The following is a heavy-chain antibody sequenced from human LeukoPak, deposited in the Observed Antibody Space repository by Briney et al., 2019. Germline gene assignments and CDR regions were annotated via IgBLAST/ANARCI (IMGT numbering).Heavy chain of an antibody. D-gene: IGHD1-14*01. V-gene: IGHV3-23*01. CDR1: GFIFGGYA. CDR3: AKARNAHYAYNDAFDI. J-gene: IGHJ3*02. CDR2: VSVSGTTT. Sequence: QSGGSLRLSCAASGFIFGGYAMNWVRQAPGKGLEWVSTVSVSGTTTFYADSVKGRFAISRDNSKKMLYLQMISLRAEDTALYYCAKARNAHYAYNDAFDIWGQGTMVTVSS.